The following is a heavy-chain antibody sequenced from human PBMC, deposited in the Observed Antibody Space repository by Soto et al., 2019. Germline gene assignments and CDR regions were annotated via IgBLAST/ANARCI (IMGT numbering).Heavy chain of an antibody. CDR3: ARDQGAITGTTKAGLRN. Sequence: QVQLQESGPGLVKPSQTLSLTCTVSGGSISSGGYYWSWIRQHPGKGLEWIGYIYYSGSTYYNPSLKSRVTISVDTSKNQFSLKLSSVTAADTAVYYCARDQGAITGTTKAGLRNWGQGTLVTVSS. D-gene: IGHD1-20*01. CDR1: GGSISSGGYY. CDR2: IYYSGST. J-gene: IGHJ4*02. V-gene: IGHV4-31*03.